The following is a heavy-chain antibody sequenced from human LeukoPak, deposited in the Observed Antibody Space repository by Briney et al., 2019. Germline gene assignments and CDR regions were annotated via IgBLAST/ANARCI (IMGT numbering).Heavy chain of an antibody. J-gene: IGHJ3*02. CDR1: GYTSTSPD. D-gene: IGHD3-3*02. Sequence: GASVKVSCRASGYTSTSPDINWVRQATGRGLEWLGWMNPRDNTGYAQKFQGRVTLTRAKSINTAYMELSSVRSEDTAVYYCARYTQHYGFDIWGQGTMVTVSA. CDR2: MNPRDNT. V-gene: IGHV1-8*01. CDR3: ARYTQHYGFDI.